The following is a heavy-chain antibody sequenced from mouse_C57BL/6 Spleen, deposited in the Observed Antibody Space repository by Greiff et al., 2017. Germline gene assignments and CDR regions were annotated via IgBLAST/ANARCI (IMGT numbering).Heavy chain of an antibody. CDR1: GYTFTSYW. Sequence: VQLVESGAELVKPGASVKVSCKASGYTFTSYWMHWVKQRPGQGLEWIGRIHPSDSDTNYNQKFKGKATLTVDKSSSTAYMQLSSLTSEDSAVYYCAIAPIYDGYYDAMDYWGQGTSVTVSS. D-gene: IGHD2-3*01. CDR2: IHPSDSDT. J-gene: IGHJ4*01. V-gene: IGHV1-74*01. CDR3: AIAPIYDGYYDAMDY.